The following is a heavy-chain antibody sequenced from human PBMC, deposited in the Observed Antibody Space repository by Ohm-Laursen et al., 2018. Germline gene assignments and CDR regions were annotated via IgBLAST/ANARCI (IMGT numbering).Heavy chain of an antibody. V-gene: IGHV3-48*03. CDR3: ARVAGYKRHFDY. CDR1: GFPFSSYE. Sequence: GSLRLSCAASGFPFSSYEMNWVRQAPGKGLEWVSYISRSGTPIYYADSVTGRFTISRDNSKNTLDLQMNNLRDEDTAVYYCARVAGYKRHFDYWGQGTLVTVSS. J-gene: IGHJ4*02. D-gene: IGHD5-24*01. CDR2: ISRSGTPI.